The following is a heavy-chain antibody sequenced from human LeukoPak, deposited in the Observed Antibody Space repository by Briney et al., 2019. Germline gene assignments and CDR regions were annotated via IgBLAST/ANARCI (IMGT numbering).Heavy chain of an antibody. Sequence: PSETLSLTCAVYGGSFSGYYWSWIRQPPGKGLEWIGEINHSGSTNYNPSLKSRVTISVDTSKNQFSLKLSSVTAADTAVYYCARGEGWLPPRYFDLWGRGTLVTVSS. V-gene: IGHV4-34*01. CDR1: GGSFSGYY. CDR3: ARGEGWLPPRYFDL. D-gene: IGHD5-24*01. J-gene: IGHJ2*01. CDR2: INHSGST.